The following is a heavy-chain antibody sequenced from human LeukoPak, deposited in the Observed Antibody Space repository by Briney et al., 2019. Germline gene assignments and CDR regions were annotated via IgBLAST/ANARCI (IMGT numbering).Heavy chain of an antibody. CDR3: ARVTPGYYYYYMDV. V-gene: IGHV4-59*12. J-gene: IGHJ6*03. CDR1: GGSISSYY. CDR2: IYYSGST. D-gene: IGHD1-1*01. Sequence: SETLSLTCTVSGGSISSYYWNWIRQSPGKGLEWIGYIYYSGSTNYNPSLKSRVTISVDTSKNQFSLKLSSVTAADTAVYYCARVTPGYYYYYMDVWGKGTTVTVSS.